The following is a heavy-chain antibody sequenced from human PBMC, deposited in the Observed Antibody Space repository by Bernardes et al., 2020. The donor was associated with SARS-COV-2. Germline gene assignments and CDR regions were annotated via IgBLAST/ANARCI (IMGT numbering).Heavy chain of an antibody. J-gene: IGHJ3*02. CDR3: ARVSRHWGNAYDI. CDR1: GDSMNSGPYS. D-gene: IGHD3-16*01. V-gene: IGHV4-61*02. Sequence: TLSLTCTVSGDSMNSGPYSWSWIRQPAGKGLEWIGRIYPSGNADFNPSLRSRATKSVDMSKNQFSLKLTSVTAADTAVYYCARVSRHWGNAYDIWGQGTMITVSP. CDR2: IYPSGNA.